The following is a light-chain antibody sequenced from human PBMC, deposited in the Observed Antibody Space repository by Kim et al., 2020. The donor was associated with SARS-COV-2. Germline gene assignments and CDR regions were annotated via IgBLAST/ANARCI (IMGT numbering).Light chain of an antibody. CDR2: AGS. Sequence: SASEGDRVAITCRASQSISSYLNWDQQKPGKAPKLLIYAGSTLQSGVPSRFSGSGSETDFTLTISSLQPEDFATYYCQQSYSTPYTFSQGTKLEI. J-gene: IGKJ2*01. V-gene: IGKV1-39*01. CDR1: QSISSY. CDR3: QQSYSTPYT.